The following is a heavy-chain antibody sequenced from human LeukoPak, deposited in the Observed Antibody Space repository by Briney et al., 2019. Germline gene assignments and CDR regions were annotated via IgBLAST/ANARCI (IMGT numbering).Heavy chain of an antibody. Sequence: GGSLRLSCAASGFTVSSNYMSWVRQAPGKGLEWVSVIYSGGSTYYAASVKGRFTISRDNSKNTLYLQMNSLRAEDTAVYYCARATDYGDFGYWGQGTLVTVSS. CDR1: GFTVSSNY. J-gene: IGHJ4*02. CDR3: ARATDYGDFGY. V-gene: IGHV3-53*01. CDR2: IYSGGST. D-gene: IGHD4-17*01.